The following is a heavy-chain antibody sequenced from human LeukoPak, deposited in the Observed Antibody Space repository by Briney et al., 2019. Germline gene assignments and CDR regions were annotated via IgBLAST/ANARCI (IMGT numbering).Heavy chain of an antibody. CDR3: ARVVRGVIITPGDY. J-gene: IGHJ4*02. D-gene: IGHD3-10*01. CDR2: ISAYNGNT. V-gene: IGHV1-18*01. Sequence: ASVKVSCKASGYTFTSYGISWVRRAPGQGLEWMGWISAYNGNTNYAQKLQGRVTMTTDTSTSTAYMELRSLRSDDTAVYYCARVVRGVIITPGDYWGQGTLVTVSS. CDR1: GYTFTSYG.